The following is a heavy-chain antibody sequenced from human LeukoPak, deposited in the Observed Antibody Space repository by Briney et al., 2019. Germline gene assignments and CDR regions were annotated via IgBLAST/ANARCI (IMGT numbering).Heavy chain of an antibody. V-gene: IGHV4-38-2*02. CDR3: ARFYIRLAAFDI. CDR1: GYSISSGYY. J-gene: IGHJ3*02. CDR2: IYHSGST. D-gene: IGHD3-16*01. Sequence: PSETLSLTCTVSGYSISSGYYWGWIRQPPGKGLEWIGSIYHSGSTYYNPSLKGRVTISVDTSKNQFSLKLSSVTAADTAVYYCARFYIRLAAFDIWGQGTMVTVSS.